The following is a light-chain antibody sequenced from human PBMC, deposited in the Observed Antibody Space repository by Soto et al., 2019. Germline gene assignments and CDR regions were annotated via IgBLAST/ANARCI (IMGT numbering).Light chain of an antibody. J-gene: IGKJ5*01. CDR3: QQSYSTPSIT. V-gene: IGKV1-39*01. CDR2: AAS. CDR1: QSISSY. Sequence: DIQMTQSPYSLSASVGDRVTITCRASQSISSYLTWYQKKQGKAPNLLISAASSLQSGVPSSFRGSGSGTDFTLTISILQPEDFATYYCQQSYSTPSITFGQGTRLEIK.